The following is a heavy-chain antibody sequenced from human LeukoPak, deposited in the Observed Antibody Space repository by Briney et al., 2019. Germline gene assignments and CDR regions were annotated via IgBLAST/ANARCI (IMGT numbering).Heavy chain of an antibody. CDR3: ARLEGSSWFDY. V-gene: IGHV4-59*08. D-gene: IGHD6-13*01. CDR2: IYYSGST. Sequence: PSETLSLTCTVSGGSINNYYWSWIRQPPGKGLEWIGYIYYSGSTNYNPSLKSRVTISVDTSKNQFSLKLSSVTAADTAVYYCARLEGSSWFDYWGQGTLVTVSS. J-gene: IGHJ4*02. CDR1: GGSINNYY.